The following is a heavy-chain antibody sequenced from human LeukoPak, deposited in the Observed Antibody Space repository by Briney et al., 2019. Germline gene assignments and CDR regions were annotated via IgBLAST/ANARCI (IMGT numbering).Heavy chain of an antibody. J-gene: IGHJ4*02. CDR3: TRSGTYVFDF. V-gene: IGHV3-7*01. Sequence: PGGSLRLSCAASGFTFSNYWMSWVRQAPGKGLEWVANIKQDGSDIYYVDSVKGRFTISRDNGKNSLYLQMNSLRAEDTAVYYCTRSGTYVFDFWGQGTLVTVSS. D-gene: IGHD1-26*01. CDR1: GFTFSNYW. CDR2: IKQDGSDI.